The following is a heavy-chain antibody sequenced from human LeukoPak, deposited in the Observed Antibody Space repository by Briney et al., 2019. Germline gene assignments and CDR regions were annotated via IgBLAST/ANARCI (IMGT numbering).Heavy chain of an antibody. J-gene: IGHJ5*02. V-gene: IGHV3-21*01. CDR1: GFTFSSYT. CDR3: ARDLTVTSTCWFDL. CDR2: ITGSSTYI. Sequence: GGSLRLSCAVSGFTFSSYTMNWVRQAPGKGLEWVSSITGSSTYIYYADSVKGRFTISRDNAKNSLYLQMNNLGAEDTAVYYCARDLTVTSTCWFDLWGQETLVTVSS. D-gene: IGHD4-11*01.